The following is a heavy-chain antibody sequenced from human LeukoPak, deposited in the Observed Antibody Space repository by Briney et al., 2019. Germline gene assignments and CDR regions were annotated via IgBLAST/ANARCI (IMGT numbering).Heavy chain of an antibody. J-gene: IGHJ4*02. Sequence: PETRSPTCAVDAGSSSGNYCGWNRPLAEEVLGWEWAIKLSAGTNYNPSLKSRVTISVDTSKNQFSLKLSSVTAADTAVYYCARGRLGYYYDSSAYWAPEHAFDYWGQGTLVTVSS. CDR3: ARGRLGYYYDSSAYWAPEHAFDY. CDR1: AGSSSGNY. CDR2: IKLSAGT. V-gene: IGHV4-34*01. D-gene: IGHD3-22*01.